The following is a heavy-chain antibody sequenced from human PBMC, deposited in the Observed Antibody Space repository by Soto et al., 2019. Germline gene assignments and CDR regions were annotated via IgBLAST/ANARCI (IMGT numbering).Heavy chain of an antibody. CDR2: ISGNGGVA. CDR1: GFNFNIYA. D-gene: IGHD3-9*01. V-gene: IGHV3-23*01. Sequence: EVPLLESGGGLVQPGGSLRLSCAASGFNFNIYAMSWVRQAPGRGLGCVSGISGNGGVAYYADSVKGRFTISRDNSKNTLNLQMNGLRAEDTAVYFCARDDARYDVLTAFYFDQWGQGTPVTVSS. J-gene: IGHJ4*02. CDR3: ARDDARYDVLTAFYFDQ.